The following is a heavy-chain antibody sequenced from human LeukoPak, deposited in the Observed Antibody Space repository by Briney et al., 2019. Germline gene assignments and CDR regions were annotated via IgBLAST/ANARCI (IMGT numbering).Heavy chain of an antibody. V-gene: IGHV1-69*01. CDR1: GGTFSNYA. CDR2: IIPIFGTA. CDR3: ARGDDFWSALTDY. D-gene: IGHD3-3*01. J-gene: IGHJ4*02. Sequence: SVKVSCKASGGTFSNYAISWVRQAPGQGLEWMGGIIPIFGTANYAQKFQGRVTITADESTSAAYMELSSLRSEDTAVYYCARGDDFWSALTDYWGQGTLVTVSS.